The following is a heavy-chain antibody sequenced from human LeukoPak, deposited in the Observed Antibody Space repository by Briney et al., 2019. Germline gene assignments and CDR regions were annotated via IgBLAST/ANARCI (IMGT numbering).Heavy chain of an antibody. V-gene: IGHV3-30*18. CDR3: ANLLRWEPY. D-gene: IGHD4-23*01. CDR2: ISYDGSNK. Sequence: GGSLRLSCAASGFTFSSYGMHWVRQAPGKGLEWVAVISYDGSNKYYADSVKGRFTISRDNSKNTLYLQMNSLRAEDTAVYYCANLLRWEPYWGHGTLVTVSS. CDR1: GFTFSSYG. J-gene: IGHJ4*01.